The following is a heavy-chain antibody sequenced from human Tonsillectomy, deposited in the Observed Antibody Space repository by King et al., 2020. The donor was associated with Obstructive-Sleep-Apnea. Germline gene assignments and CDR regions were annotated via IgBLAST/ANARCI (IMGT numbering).Heavy chain of an antibody. CDR1: GGSISSGGYY. J-gene: IGHJ4*02. CDR2: IYYSGST. Sequence: VQLQESGPGLVKPSQTLSLTCTVSGGSISSGGYYWSWIRQHPGKGLEWIGYIYYSGSTYYNPSLKSRVTISVDTSKNQFSLKLNSVTAADTAVYYCASEWFGEGRYDYWGQGTLVTVSS. CDR3: ASEWFGEGRYDY. V-gene: IGHV4-31*03. D-gene: IGHD3-10*01.